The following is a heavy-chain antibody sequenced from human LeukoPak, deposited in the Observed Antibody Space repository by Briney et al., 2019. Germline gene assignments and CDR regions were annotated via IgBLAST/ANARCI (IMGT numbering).Heavy chain of an antibody. CDR1: GFTFSRYA. CDR3: AKDALVGWNYGY. CDR2: ISYDGSNK. Sequence: GGSLRLSCAASGFTFSRYAMHWVRQAPGKGLEWVAVISYDGSNKYYADSVKGRFTISRDNSKNTLYLQMNSLRAEDTAVYYCAKDALVGWNYGYWGQGTLVTVSS. D-gene: IGHD6-19*01. J-gene: IGHJ4*02. V-gene: IGHV3-30*04.